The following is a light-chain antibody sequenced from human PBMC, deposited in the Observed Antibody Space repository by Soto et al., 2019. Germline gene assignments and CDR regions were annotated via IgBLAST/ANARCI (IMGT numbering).Light chain of an antibody. V-gene: IGLV2-14*03. CDR2: DVS. Sequence: QSVLTQPASVSGSPGQSITISCTGTSSDVGGYDYVSWYQHHPGKAPKLMIYDVSNRPSGVSNRFSGSKSGNTASLTISGLQAEDEADYYCSSYTSSSLYVFRTGNKVTVL. CDR1: SSDVGGYDY. J-gene: IGLJ1*01. CDR3: SSYTSSSLYV.